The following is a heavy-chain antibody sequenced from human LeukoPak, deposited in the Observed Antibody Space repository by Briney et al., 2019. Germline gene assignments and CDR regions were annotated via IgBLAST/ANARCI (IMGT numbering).Heavy chain of an antibody. CDR3: ARVVGPDSSSWYYYGMDV. Sequence: VGSLRLSCAASGFTVSSNYMSWVRQAPGKGLEWVSTISISGGSTYYADSVQGRFTISRDNSKNTLYLQMNSLRAEDTAVYYCARVVGPDSSSWYYYGMDVWGQGTTVTVSS. J-gene: IGHJ6*02. CDR1: GFTVSSNY. V-gene: IGHV3-66*02. CDR2: ISISGGST. D-gene: IGHD6-13*01.